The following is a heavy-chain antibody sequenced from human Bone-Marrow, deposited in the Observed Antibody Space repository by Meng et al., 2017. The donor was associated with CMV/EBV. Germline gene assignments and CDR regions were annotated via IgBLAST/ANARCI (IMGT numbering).Heavy chain of an antibody. CDR2: INPNSGGT. CDR1: GYTFTGYY. CDR3: ARGGRYDSSGYYYGVFDY. J-gene: IGHJ4*02. V-gene: IGHV1-2*02. D-gene: IGHD3-22*01. Sequence: ASVKVSCKASGYTFTGYYMHWVRQAPGQGLEWMGWINPNSGGTNYAQKFQGRVTMTRDTSISTAYMELSRLRSDDTAVYYCARGGRYDSSGYYYGVFDYWGQGTLVTVSS.